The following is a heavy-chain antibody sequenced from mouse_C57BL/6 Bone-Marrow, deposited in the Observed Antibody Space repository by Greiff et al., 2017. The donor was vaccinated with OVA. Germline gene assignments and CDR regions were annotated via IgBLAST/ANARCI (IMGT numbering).Heavy chain of an antibody. Sequence: QVQLQQPGPELVKPGASVKFSCKAFGYAFSSSWMTWVKQRQGKGLEWIGRIYPGSGDTNYNGKFKCKATLSAAKSSSTAYMQLRSLTSEDCAVYFCAGDCAGSSYDFDYWGQGTTLTVSS. CDR1: GYAFSSSW. J-gene: IGHJ2*01. CDR2: IYPGSGDT. V-gene: IGHV1-82*01. D-gene: IGHD1-1*01. CDR3: AGDCAGSSYDFDY.